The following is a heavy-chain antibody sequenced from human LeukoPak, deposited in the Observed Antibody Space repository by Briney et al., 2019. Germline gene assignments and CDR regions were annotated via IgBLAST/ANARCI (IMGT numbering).Heavy chain of an antibody. CDR1: GGSISSYY. CDR2: IYTSGST. CDR3: ARESCSGGSCYSSI. D-gene: IGHD2-15*01. Sequence: PSETLSLTCAVYGGSISSYYWSWIRQPAGKGLEWIGRIYTSGSTNYNPSLKSRVTMSVDTSKNQFSLKLSSVTAADTAVYYCARESCSGGSCYSSIWGQGTLVTVSS. V-gene: IGHV4-4*07. J-gene: IGHJ4*02.